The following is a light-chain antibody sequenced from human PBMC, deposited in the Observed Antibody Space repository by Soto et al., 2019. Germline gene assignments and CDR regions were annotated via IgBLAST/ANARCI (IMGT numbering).Light chain of an antibody. V-gene: IGKV3-20*01. CDR1: QSVSSSY. Sequence: EIVLPQSPGTLSLSPGERATLSCRASQSVSSSYLAWYQQKTGQAPRLLIYGASSRATGIPDRFSGSGSGTDFTLTISRLEPEDFAVYYCQQYDTSPRTFGQGTKVDNK. CDR3: QQYDTSPRT. J-gene: IGKJ1*01. CDR2: GAS.